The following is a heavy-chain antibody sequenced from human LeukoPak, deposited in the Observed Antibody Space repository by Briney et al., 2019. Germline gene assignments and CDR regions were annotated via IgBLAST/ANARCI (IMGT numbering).Heavy chain of an antibody. Sequence: SETLSLTCSVSGYSISSGYYWGWIRQPPGKGLEWIGSMYHSGSTYYNPSLKSRVTMSADTSKNQFSLKLSSVTAADTAVYYCARAYYDILSGYPHFDYWGQGTLVTVSS. V-gene: IGHV4-38-2*02. D-gene: IGHD3-9*01. CDR1: GYSISSGYY. CDR3: ARAYYDILSGYPHFDY. CDR2: MYHSGST. J-gene: IGHJ4*02.